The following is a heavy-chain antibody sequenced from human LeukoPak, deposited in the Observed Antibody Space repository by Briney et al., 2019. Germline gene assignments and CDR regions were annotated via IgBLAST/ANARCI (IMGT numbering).Heavy chain of an antibody. CDR1: GFTFSDHY. V-gene: IGHV3-72*01. D-gene: IGHD3-22*01. CDR3: AGGYDSSGYYLDDYYYYGMDV. CDR2: TRNKANSYTT. Sequence: PGGSLRLPCAASGFTFSDHYMDWVRQAPGKGLEWVGRTRNKANSYTTEYAASVKGRFTISRDDSKNSLYLQMNSLKTEDTAVYYCAGGYDSSGYYLDDYYYYGMDVWGQGTTVTVSS. J-gene: IGHJ6*02.